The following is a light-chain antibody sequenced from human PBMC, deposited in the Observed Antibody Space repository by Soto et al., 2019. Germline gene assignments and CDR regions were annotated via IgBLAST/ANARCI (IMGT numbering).Light chain of an antibody. Sequence: DIQVTQSPSTLSASVGDRVTITCRASQSVSSWLAWYQQKPGKAPKLLIYKASTLESGVPSRFSGSGSGIEFNLTISSLQPDDFATYYCQQYNTYWTFGQGTKVEIK. CDR2: KAS. CDR1: QSVSSW. J-gene: IGKJ1*01. V-gene: IGKV1-5*03. CDR3: QQYNTYWT.